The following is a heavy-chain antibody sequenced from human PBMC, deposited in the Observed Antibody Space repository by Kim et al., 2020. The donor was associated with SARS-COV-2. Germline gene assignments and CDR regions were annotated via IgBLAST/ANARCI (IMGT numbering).Heavy chain of an antibody. Sequence: SETLSLTCTVSGGSISSYYWSWIRQPPGKGLEWIGYIYYIGSTNYNPSLKSRVTISVDTSKNQFSLKLSSVTAADTAVYYCARIQSGYCSGGSCSLSARVRHHYGMDVWGQGTTVTVSS. CDR2: IYYIGST. J-gene: IGHJ6*02. V-gene: IGHV4-59*08. CDR3: ARIQSGYCSGGSCSLSARVRHHYGMDV. CDR1: GGSISSYY. D-gene: IGHD2-15*01.